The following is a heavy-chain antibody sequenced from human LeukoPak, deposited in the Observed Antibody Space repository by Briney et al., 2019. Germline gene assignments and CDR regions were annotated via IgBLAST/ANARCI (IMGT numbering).Heavy chain of an antibody. CDR2: IYHSGST. J-gene: IGHJ4*02. Sequence: PSETLSLTCTVSGYSISSGYYWGWIRQPPGKGLEWIGSIYHSGSTYYNPSLKSRVTISVDTSKNQFSLNLTSVTAADTAFYYCARDLGSGWSPGYWGQGTLVTVSS. CDR3: ARDLGSGWSPGY. CDR1: GYSISSGYY. D-gene: IGHD6-19*01. V-gene: IGHV4-38-2*02.